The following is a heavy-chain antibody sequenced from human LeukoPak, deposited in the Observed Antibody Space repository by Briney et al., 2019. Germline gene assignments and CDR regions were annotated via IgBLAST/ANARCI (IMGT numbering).Heavy chain of an antibody. D-gene: IGHD2-2*01. CDR1: GGSFSGYY. Sequence: PSETLSLTCAVYGGSFSGYYWSWIRQPPGKGLEWIGEINHSGSTNYNPSLKSRVTISVDTSKNQFSLKLSSVTAADTAVYYCARGSYCSSTSCYYHNESVLYSNYYYYYMDVWGKGTTVTVSS. CDR3: ARGSYCSSTSCYYHNESVLYSNYYYYYMDV. V-gene: IGHV4-34*01. CDR2: INHSGST. J-gene: IGHJ6*03.